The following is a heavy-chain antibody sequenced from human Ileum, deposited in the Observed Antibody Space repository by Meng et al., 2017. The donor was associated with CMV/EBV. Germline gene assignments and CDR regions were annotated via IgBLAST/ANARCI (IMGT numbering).Heavy chain of an antibody. CDR1: GYTFTSYG. CDR3: ATTRAGSTYYDFWSDYYTVGVYYGMDV. Sequence: SVKLSCQASGYTFTSYGISWVRQAPGQGLEWMGWISAYNGNTNYAQKLQGRVTMTTDTSTRTANMEMSSLRSDDPAVYYCATTRAGSTYYDFWSDYYTVGVYYGMDVWGQGTTVTVSS. CDR2: ISAYNGNT. D-gene: IGHD3-3*01. J-gene: IGHJ6*02. V-gene: IGHV1-18*01.